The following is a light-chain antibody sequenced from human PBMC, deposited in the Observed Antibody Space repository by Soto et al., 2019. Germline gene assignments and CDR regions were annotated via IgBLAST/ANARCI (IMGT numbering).Light chain of an antibody. Sequence: QSALTQPPSASESPGQSVTISCTGTISDVGGYNYVSWYQQHPGKAPKLIIYEVTKRPSGVPDRFSASKSGNTASLTVSGLQTEDDADYYCCSFAGNNIWLFGGGTKLTVL. V-gene: IGLV2-8*01. J-gene: IGLJ3*02. CDR3: CSFAGNNIWL. CDR2: EVT. CDR1: ISDVGGYNY.